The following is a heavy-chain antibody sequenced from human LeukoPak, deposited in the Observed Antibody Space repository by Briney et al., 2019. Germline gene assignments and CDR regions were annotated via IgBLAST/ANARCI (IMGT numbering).Heavy chain of an antibody. V-gene: IGHV4-61*01. D-gene: IGHD3-22*01. CDR2: VYYSGTT. CDR1: GGSVSNSLYY. J-gene: IGHJ4*02. CDR3: ARGQIVAPVDY. Sequence: SETLSLTCTVSGGSVSNSLYYWSWIRQPPGKGLEWIGYVYYSGTTNYNPSLKSRVTISVDTSKNQFSLKLSSVTAADTAVYYCARGQIVAPVDYWGQGTLVTVSS.